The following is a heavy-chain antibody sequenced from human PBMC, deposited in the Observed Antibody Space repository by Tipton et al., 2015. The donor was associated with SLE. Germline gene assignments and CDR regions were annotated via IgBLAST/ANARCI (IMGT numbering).Heavy chain of an antibody. D-gene: IGHD1-26*01. CDR1: GGSFSDYY. CDR3: ARVYSGSYYKAFDI. Sequence: TLSLTCAVYGGSFSDYYWTWIRQPPGKGLEWIGEINHSGSTNYNPSLKSRVTISVDTSRNQFSLNLSSATAADTAVYYCARVYSGSYYKAFDIWGQGTMVTVSS. J-gene: IGHJ3*02. V-gene: IGHV4-34*01. CDR2: INHSGST.